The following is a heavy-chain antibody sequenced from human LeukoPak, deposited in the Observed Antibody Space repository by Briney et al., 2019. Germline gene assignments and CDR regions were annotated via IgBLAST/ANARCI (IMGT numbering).Heavy chain of an antibody. CDR3: TTAGGSGSYYYYYYMDV. CDR1: GFTFSSYW. Sequence: GGSLRLSCAASGFTFSSYWMSWVRQAPGKGLEWVANIKQDGSEKYYVDSVKGRFTISRDNAKNSLYLQMNSLKTEDTAVYYCTTAGGSGSYYYYYYMDVWGKGTTVTISS. CDR2: IKQDGSEK. J-gene: IGHJ6*03. V-gene: IGHV3-7*03. D-gene: IGHD3-10*01.